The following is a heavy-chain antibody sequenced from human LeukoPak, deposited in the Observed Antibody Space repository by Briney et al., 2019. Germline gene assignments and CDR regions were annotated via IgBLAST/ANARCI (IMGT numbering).Heavy chain of an antibody. CDR3: ARRGYDFWSGYRYFDY. CDR1: GYTFTSYY. CDR2: INPSGGST. Sequence: ASVKVSCKASGYTFTSYYMHWVRQAPGQGLEWMGIINPSGGSTSYAQKFRGRVTMTRDMSTSTVYMELSSLRSEDTAVYYCARRGYDFWSGYRYFDYWGQGTLVTVSS. J-gene: IGHJ4*02. V-gene: IGHV1-46*01. D-gene: IGHD3-3*01.